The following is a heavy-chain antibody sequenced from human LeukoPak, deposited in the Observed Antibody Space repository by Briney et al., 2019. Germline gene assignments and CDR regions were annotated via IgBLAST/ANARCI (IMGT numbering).Heavy chain of an antibody. D-gene: IGHD4-17*01. CDR2: INRSGIT. Sequence: SETLSLTCTVSGGSISSSSYYWSWIRQPPGMGLEWIGEINRSGITNYNPSLKSRVTISEDTSKNQFSLKLTSVTAADTAVYYCARATVTTGRPIDYWGQGTLVTVSP. CDR1: GGSISSSSYY. J-gene: IGHJ4*02. CDR3: ARATVTTGRPIDY. V-gene: IGHV4-39*07.